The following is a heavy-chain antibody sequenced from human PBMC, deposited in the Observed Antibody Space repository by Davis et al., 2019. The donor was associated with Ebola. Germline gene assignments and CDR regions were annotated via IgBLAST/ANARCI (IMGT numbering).Heavy chain of an antibody. CDR2: IYYSGST. CDR1: GGSISSYY. D-gene: IGHD3-22*01. J-gene: IGHJ4*02. V-gene: IGHV4-39*01. Sequence: SETLSLTCTVSGGSISSYYWGWIRQPPGKGLEWIGSIYYSGSTYYNPSLKSRVTISVDTSKNQFSLKLSSVTAADTAVYYCARHVPQYYYDSSGYSTRPDYFDYWGQGTLVTVSS. CDR3: ARHVPQYYYDSSGYSTRPDYFDY.